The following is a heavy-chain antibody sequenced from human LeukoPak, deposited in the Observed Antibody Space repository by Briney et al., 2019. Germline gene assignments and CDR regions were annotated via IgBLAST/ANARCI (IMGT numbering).Heavy chain of an antibody. D-gene: IGHD4-17*01. Sequence: ASVKVSCKASGYTFTSYGISWVRQAPGQGLEWMGWISAYNGNTNYAQKLQGRVTMTTDTSTSTACMELRSLRSDDTAVYYCAREMTTVTRGVYGYWGQGTLVTVSS. CDR2: ISAYNGNT. J-gene: IGHJ4*02. CDR1: GYTFTSYG. V-gene: IGHV1-18*04. CDR3: AREMTTVTRGVYGY.